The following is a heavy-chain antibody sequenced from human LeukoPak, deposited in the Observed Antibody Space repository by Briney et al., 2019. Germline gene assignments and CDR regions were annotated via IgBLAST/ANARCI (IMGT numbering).Heavy chain of an antibody. CDR2: ISGSGGST. Sequence: PGGSLRLSCAASGFTFSSYAMSWVRQAPGKGLEWVSAISGSGGSTYYADSVKGRFTISRDNSKNTLYLQMNSLKTEDTAVYYCTTVDYGDFPSDYWGQGTLVTVSS. CDR3: TTVDYGDFPSDY. D-gene: IGHD4-17*01. CDR1: GFTFSSYA. J-gene: IGHJ4*02. V-gene: IGHV3-23*01.